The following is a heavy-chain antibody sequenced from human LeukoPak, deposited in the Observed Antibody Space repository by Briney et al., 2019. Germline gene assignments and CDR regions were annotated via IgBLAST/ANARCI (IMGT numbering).Heavy chain of an antibody. D-gene: IGHD6-13*01. CDR2: IWYDGSNK. Sequence: PGTSLRLSCAASGFTFSSYGMHWVRQTPGKGLEWVAVIWYDGSNKYYADSVKGRFTISRDNSKNTLYLQMNSLRAEDTAVYYCAKDHISSWSNFDYWGQGTLVTVSS. J-gene: IGHJ4*02. CDR3: AKDHISSWSNFDY. CDR1: GFTFSSYG. V-gene: IGHV3-33*06.